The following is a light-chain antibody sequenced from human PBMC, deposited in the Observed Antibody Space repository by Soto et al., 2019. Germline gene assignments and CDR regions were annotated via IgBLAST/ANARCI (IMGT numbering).Light chain of an antibody. CDR1: SGHSTYA. Sequence: QAVVTQSPSASASLGASVKLTCTLSSGHSTYAIAWLQQQPEKGPRYLMKLNSDGSHNKGDGIPARFSGSSSGAERYLTISSLQSEDEADYYCQTWGTGIHVVFGGGTKLTVL. CDR2: LNSDGSH. J-gene: IGLJ2*01. CDR3: QTWGTGIHVV. V-gene: IGLV4-69*01.